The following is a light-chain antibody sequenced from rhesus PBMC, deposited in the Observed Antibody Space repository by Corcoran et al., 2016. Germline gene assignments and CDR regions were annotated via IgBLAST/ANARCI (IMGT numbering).Light chain of an antibody. J-gene: IGKJ2*01. CDR1: QGISSW. CDR3: QQYNSSPYS. CDR2: KAS. V-gene: IGKV1-22*01. Sequence: DIQMTQSPSSLSASVGDTVTITCRASQGISSWLAWYQQKPGKPPNLLIYKASTLQSGVPSRFSGSGSGTDFTLTISSLQSEDFATYYCQQYNSSPYSFGQGTKVEIK.